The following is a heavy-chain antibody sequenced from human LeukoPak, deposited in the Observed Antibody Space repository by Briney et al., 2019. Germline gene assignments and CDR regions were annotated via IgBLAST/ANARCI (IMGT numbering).Heavy chain of an antibody. D-gene: IGHD5-12*01. CDR1: GFTFSSYA. CDR2: ISSNGGST. Sequence: AGGSLRLSCSASGFTFSSYAMHWVRQAPGKGLEYVSAISSNGGSTYYADSVKGRFSISRDNSKNTLYLQMSSLRAEDTAVYYCVKGRGYSGYDLGSYFDYWGQGTLVTVSS. CDR3: VKGRGYSGYDLGSYFDY. J-gene: IGHJ4*02. V-gene: IGHV3-64D*09.